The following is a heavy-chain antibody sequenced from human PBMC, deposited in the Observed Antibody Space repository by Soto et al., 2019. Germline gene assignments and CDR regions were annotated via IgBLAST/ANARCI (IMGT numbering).Heavy chain of an antibody. Sequence: SETLSLTCTVSGGSVSSGSYYWSWIRQPPGKGLEWIGYIYYSGSTNYSPSLKSRVTISVDTSKNQFSLKLSSVTAADTAVYYCARDEAAADNWFDPWGQGTLVTVSS. CDR1: GGSVSSGSYY. J-gene: IGHJ5*02. V-gene: IGHV4-61*01. CDR3: ARDEAAADNWFDP. D-gene: IGHD6-13*01. CDR2: IYYSGST.